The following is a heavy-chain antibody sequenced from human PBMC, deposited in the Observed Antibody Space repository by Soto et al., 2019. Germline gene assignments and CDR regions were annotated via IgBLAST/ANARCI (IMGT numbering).Heavy chain of an antibody. J-gene: IGHJ6*02. CDR1: GGTFSSYT. CDR2: IIPILGIA. CDR3: ARGVDGGNGYYYYGMDV. D-gene: IGHD2-15*01. Sequence: QVQLVQSGAEVKKPGSSVKVSCKVSGGTFSSYTISWVRQAPGQGLEWMGRIIPILGIANYAQKFQGRVTITADKSTSTAYMELSSLRSEDTAVYYCARGVDGGNGYYYYGMDVWGQGTTVTVSS. V-gene: IGHV1-69*02.